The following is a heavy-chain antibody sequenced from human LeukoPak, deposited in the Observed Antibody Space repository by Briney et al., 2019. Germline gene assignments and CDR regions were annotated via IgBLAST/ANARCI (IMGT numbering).Heavy chain of an antibody. J-gene: IGHJ4*02. CDR2: IKSKTDGGTT. V-gene: IGHV3-15*01. Sequence: AGGSLRLSCAASGFTFSNAWMSWVRQAPGKGLEWVGRIKSKTDGGTTDYAAPVKGRFTISRDDSKNTLYLQMNSLKTEDTAVYYCTTSNNWSDFDYWGQGTLVTVSS. CDR3: TTSNNWSDFDY. D-gene: IGHD1-20*01. CDR1: GFTFSNAW.